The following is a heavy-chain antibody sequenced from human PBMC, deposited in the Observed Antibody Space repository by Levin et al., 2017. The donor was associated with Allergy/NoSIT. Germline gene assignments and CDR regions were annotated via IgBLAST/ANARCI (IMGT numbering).Heavy chain of an antibody. CDR2: INAGNGNT. CDR1: GYTFTSYA. V-gene: IGHV1-3*01. D-gene: IGHD2-2*02. Sequence: RASVKVSCKASGYTFTSYAMHWVRQAPGQRLEWMGWINAGNGNTKYSQKFQGRVTITRDTSASTAYMELSSLRSEDTAVYYCARVRLGYCSSTSCYIFDYWGQGTLVTVSS. CDR3: ARVRLGYCSSTSCYIFDY. J-gene: IGHJ4*02.